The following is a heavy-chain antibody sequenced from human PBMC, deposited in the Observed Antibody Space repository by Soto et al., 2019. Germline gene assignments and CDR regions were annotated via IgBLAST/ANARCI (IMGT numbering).Heavy chain of an antibody. CDR2: IKQDGSEK. CDR3: ARSPPLYCSGGSCYYYYYYMDV. D-gene: IGHD2-15*01. J-gene: IGHJ6*03. Sequence: PGGSLRLSCAASGFTFSSYWMSWVRQAPGKGLEWVANIKQDGSEKYYVDSVKGRFTISRDNAKNSLYLQMNSLRAEDTAVYYCARSPPLYCSGGSCYYYYYYMDVWGKGTTVTVSS. V-gene: IGHV3-7*01. CDR1: GFTFSSYW.